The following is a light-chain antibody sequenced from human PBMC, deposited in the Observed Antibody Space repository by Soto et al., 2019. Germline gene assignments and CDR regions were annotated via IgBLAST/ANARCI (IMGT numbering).Light chain of an antibody. CDR2: GAS. CDR1: QSVSSSY. J-gene: IGKJ3*01. V-gene: IGKV3-20*01. Sequence: EFVLTQSPGTLSLSPGERATLSCRASQSVSSSYLAWYQQKPGQAPRLLIYGASSRATGIPDRFSSSGSGPDFTLTISRLEPEDFAVYYCQQYGSSPFTFGSGTKVDIK. CDR3: QQYGSSPFT.